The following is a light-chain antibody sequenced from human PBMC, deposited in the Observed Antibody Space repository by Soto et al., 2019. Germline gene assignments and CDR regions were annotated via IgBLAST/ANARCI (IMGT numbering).Light chain of an antibody. CDR2: DAS. CDR1: QSVGTF. Sequence: EVVLTQSPATLSLSPGERATLSCRASQSVGTFLAWYQQKSGQAPRIIIYDASNRAPGVPGRFSGTGSGTDFTLTISRLEPEDFAVYYCQQYGSSIFTFGPGTKVDIK. CDR3: QQYGSSIFT. J-gene: IGKJ3*01. V-gene: IGKV3-20*01.